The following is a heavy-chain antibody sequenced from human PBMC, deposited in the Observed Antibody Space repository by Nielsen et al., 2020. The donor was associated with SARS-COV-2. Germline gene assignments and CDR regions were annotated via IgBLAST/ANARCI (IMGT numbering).Heavy chain of an antibody. V-gene: IGHV1-69*13. Sequence: SVKVSCKASGYTFTSYYMHWVRQAPGQGLEWMGGIIPIFGTANYAQKFQGRVTITADESASTAYMELSSLRSEDTAVYYCARVEVYDSSGYQTDYWGQGTLVTVSS. CDR2: IIPIFGTA. CDR3: ARVEVYDSSGYQTDY. CDR1: GYTFTSYY. J-gene: IGHJ4*02. D-gene: IGHD3-22*01.